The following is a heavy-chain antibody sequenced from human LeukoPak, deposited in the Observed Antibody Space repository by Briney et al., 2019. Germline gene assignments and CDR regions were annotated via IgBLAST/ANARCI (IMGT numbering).Heavy chain of an antibody. CDR2: INPSGGST. CDR1: GYSLTNYY. D-gene: IGHD5-12*01. CDR3: ARGAPTTRIGAGRFDY. V-gene: IGHV1-46*01. Sequence: GASVKVSCTVFGYSLTNYYVHWVRQAPGQGLEWMGEINPSGGSTSYAQKFQGRITVTRDTYTNTVYMDLSSLRSEDTATYYCARGAPTTRIGAGRFDYWGQGSLLTVAS. J-gene: IGHJ4*02.